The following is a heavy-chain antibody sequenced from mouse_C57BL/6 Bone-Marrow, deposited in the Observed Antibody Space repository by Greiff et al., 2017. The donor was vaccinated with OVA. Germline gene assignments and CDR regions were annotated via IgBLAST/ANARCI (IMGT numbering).Heavy chain of an antibody. CDR1: GFTFSRYA. J-gene: IGHJ4*01. CDR2: ISAGGSYT. CDR3: ARRDDYSYDYAMDY. Sequence: EVMLVESGGGLVKPGGSLKLSCAASGFTFSRYAMSWVRQTPEKRLAWVATISAGGSYTYYPDNVKGRFTISRDNAKNNLYLQMSHLKSEDTAMYDCARRDDYSYDYAMDYWGQGTSVTVSS. D-gene: IGHD2-4*01. V-gene: IGHV5-4*03.